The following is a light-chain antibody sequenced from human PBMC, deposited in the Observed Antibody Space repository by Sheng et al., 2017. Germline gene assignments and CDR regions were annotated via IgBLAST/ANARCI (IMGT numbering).Light chain of an antibody. Sequence: QTVVTQEPSFSVSPGGTATLTCGLSSGSVSTNYYPSWYQQTPGQAPRTLISNTKTRSSGVPDRFSGSILANRAALTITGAQADDECDYYCMLYMGNGVSVFGGGTKLTVL. J-gene: IGLJ3*02. CDR2: NTK. CDR1: SGSVSTNYY. CDR3: MLYMGNGVSV. V-gene: IGLV8-61*01.